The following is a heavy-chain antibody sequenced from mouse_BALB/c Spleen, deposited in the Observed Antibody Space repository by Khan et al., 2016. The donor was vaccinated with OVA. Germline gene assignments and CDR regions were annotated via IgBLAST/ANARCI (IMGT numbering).Heavy chain of an antibody. D-gene: IGHD4-1*01. V-gene: IGHV5-6*01. CDR2: ISSGGDYT. CDR3: ASHLTGSFAY. J-gene: IGHJ3*01. Sequence: EVQLVESGGDLVKPGGSLKLSCAASGFTFSSYSMSWVRQTQDKRLEWVATISSGGDYTYYPDSVKGRFTISRDNAKNTLYLQMSSLKSEDTAMYYCASHLTGSFAYWGQGTLVTVSA. CDR1: GFTFSSYS.